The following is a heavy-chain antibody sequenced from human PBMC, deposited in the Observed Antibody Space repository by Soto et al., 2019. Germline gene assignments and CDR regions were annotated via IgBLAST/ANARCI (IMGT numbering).Heavy chain of an antibody. J-gene: IGHJ6*02. V-gene: IGHV3-11*01. Sequence: XESLRLFFAASGFTFSDYYMSWIRQAPGKGLEWLSYMSGSGDTIYYADSVKGRFTISRDNANNSLFLQMSSLRAEDTAVYYCARDVAPTTYHYYYDGMDVWGQGTTVTVSS. D-gene: IGHD1-7*01. CDR1: GFTFSDYY. CDR2: MSGSGDTI. CDR3: ARDVAPTTYHYYYDGMDV.